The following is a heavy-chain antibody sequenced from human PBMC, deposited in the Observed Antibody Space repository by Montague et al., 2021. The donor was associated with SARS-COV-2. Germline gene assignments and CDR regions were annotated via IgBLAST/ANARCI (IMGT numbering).Heavy chain of an antibody. V-gene: IGHV4-59*01. D-gene: IGHD3-10*01. Sequence: SETLSLTCTVSGGSISSYYRSWIRQPPGKGLEWIGYIYYSGSTNYNPSLKSRVTISVDTSKNQFSLKLSSVTAADTAVYYCAREGSGRGYYYYGMDVWGQGTTVTGSS. CDR2: IYYSGST. CDR1: GGSISSYY. J-gene: IGHJ6*02. CDR3: AREGSGRGYYYYGMDV.